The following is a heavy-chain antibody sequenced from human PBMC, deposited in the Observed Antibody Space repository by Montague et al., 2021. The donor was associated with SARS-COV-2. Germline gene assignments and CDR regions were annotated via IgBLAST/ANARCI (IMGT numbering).Heavy chain of an antibody. D-gene: IGHD6-13*01. CDR1: GFTFSSYG. V-gene: IGHV3-33*08. J-gene: IGHJ4*02. CDR3: ARESDGYSSSSWWGSYFDY. Sequence: SLRLSCAASGFTFSSYGMHWVRQAPGKGLEWVAVIWYDGSNKYYADSVKGRFTISRDNSKNTLYLQTNSLRAEDTAVYYCARESDGYSSSSWWGSYFDYWGQGTLVTVSS. CDR2: IWYDGSNK.